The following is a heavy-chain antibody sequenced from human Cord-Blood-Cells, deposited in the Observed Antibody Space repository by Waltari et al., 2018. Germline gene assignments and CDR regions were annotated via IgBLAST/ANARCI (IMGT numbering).Heavy chain of an antibody. CDR2: ISSSSSYI. CDR3: ARDSSSSWYYYYYGMDV. J-gene: IGHJ6*02. D-gene: IGHD6-13*01. CDR1: GLTFSSYS. V-gene: IGHV3-21*01. Sequence: EVQLVESGGGLVKPGGSLRPSCAASGLTFSSYSMNWVRQAPGKGVEWVSSISSSSSYIYYADSVKGRFTISRDNAKNSLYLQMNSLRAEDTAVYYCARDSSSSWYYYYYGMDVWGQGTTVTVSS.